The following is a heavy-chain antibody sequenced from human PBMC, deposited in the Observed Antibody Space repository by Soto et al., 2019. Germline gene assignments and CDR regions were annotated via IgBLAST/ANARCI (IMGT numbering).Heavy chain of an antibody. V-gene: IGHV3-9*01. CDR3: AKSTGGTANGMDV. CDR1: GFTFDNYA. Sequence: EVQLVESGGGLVQPGGSLRLSCAASGFTFDNYAMYWVRQAPGKGLEWVSGISWNSGTIGYADSVKGRFTISRDNAKNSLYLQMNSLRAEDTALYYCAKSTGGTANGMDVWGQGTTVTVSS. J-gene: IGHJ6*02. D-gene: IGHD2-8*02. CDR2: ISWNSGTI.